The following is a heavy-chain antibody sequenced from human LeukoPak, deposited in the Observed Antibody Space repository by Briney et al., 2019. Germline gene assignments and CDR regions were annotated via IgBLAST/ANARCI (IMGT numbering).Heavy chain of an antibody. D-gene: IGHD6-13*01. V-gene: IGHV3-30*03. CDR1: GFTFSSYG. Sequence: GRSLRLSCAASGFTFSSYGMHLVRQAPGKGLEWVAVISYDGSNTYYADSVKGRLTISRDNAKNSLYLQVNSLRAEDTAVYFCTRTPSSSSTWHWGQGTLVTVSS. CDR3: TRTPSSSSTWH. J-gene: IGHJ4*02. CDR2: ISYDGSNT.